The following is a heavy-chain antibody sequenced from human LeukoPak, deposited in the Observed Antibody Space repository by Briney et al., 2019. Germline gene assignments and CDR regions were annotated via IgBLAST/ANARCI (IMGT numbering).Heavy chain of an antibody. V-gene: IGHV3-11*01. CDR2: ISGSGSSTI. Sequence: GGSLRLSCAASGFTFSDYYMNWIRQAPGKGLEWVSYISGSGSSTIFYADSVKGRFTISRDNAKNSLYLQMNSLRPEDTAVYYCAREREPVTTEFDYWGQGTLVTVSS. J-gene: IGHJ4*02. CDR3: AREREPVTTEFDY. D-gene: IGHD4-17*01. CDR1: GFTFSDYY.